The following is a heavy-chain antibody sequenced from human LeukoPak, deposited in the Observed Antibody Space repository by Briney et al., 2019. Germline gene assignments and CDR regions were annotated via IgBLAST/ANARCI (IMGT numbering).Heavy chain of an antibody. CDR2: INHSGST. D-gene: IGHD2-15*01. CDR1: GGSFSGYY. J-gene: IGHJ6*03. V-gene: IGHV4-34*01. Sequence: SETLSLTCAVYGGSFSGYYWSWIRQPPGKGLEWIGEINHSGSTNYNPSLKSRVTISVDTSKNQFSLKLSSVTPEDTAVYYCARDRGEYCSGGSCYPGGYYYYYMDVWGKGTTVTVSS. CDR3: ARDRGEYCSGGSCYPGGYYYYYMDV.